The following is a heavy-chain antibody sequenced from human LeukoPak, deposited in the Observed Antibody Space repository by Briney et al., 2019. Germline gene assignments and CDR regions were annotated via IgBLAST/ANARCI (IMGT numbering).Heavy chain of an antibody. Sequence: KSSETLSLTCAVYGGSFSGYYWTWIRQPPGKGLEWIGEINHSGTTNYNAPLKSRVTISVDTSKNQFSLKLRSVTAADTAVYYCARARETEAIDSWGQGTLVTVSS. CDR1: GGSFSGYY. CDR3: ARARETEAIDS. D-gene: IGHD6-25*01. CDR2: INHSGTT. J-gene: IGHJ4*02. V-gene: IGHV4-34*01.